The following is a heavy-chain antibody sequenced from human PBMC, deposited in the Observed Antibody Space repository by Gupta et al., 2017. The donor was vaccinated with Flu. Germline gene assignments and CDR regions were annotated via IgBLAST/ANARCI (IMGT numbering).Heavy chain of an antibody. CDR3: ARVPVGFSCSDDCYFDR. V-gene: IGHV3-48*03. Sequence: PGKGLEWVAYISTSGETKFYADSLKGRISISRDNAKKSLHLQMNSLRVEDTAVYYCARVPVGFSCSDDCYFDRWGQGTLLTVSS. D-gene: IGHD2-21*02. CDR2: ISTSGETK. J-gene: IGHJ4*02.